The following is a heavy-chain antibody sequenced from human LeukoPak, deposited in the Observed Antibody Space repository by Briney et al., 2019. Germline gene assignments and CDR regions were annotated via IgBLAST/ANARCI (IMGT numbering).Heavy chain of an antibody. CDR3: ARASYSYDINGWVPFDY. V-gene: IGHV4-61*02. CDR1: GNSISSGDNY. CDR2: IYTSGST. J-gene: IGHJ4*02. Sequence: SQTLSLTCTLSGNSISSGDNYWSWIRQPAGEGREWIGRIYTSGSTNYNPSIKSRVTISGDTSKTQVSLRLSSVTAADTAVYYCARASYSYDINGWVPFDYWGQGTLVTVSS. D-gene: IGHD3-22*01.